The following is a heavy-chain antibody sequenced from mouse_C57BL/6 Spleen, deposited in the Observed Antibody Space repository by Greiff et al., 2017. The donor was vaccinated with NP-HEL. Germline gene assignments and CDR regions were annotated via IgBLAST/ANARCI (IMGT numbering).Heavy chain of an antibody. Sequence: VQLQQSGPELVKPGASVKISCKASGYTFTDYYMNWVKQSHGKSLEWIGDINPNNGGTSYNQKFKGKATLTVDKSSSTAYMELRSLTSEDSAVYYCARLEIYYYGKDYWGQGTTLTVSS. CDR1: GYTFTDYY. D-gene: IGHD1-1*01. CDR3: ARLEIYYYGKDY. J-gene: IGHJ2*01. V-gene: IGHV1-26*01. CDR2: INPNNGGT.